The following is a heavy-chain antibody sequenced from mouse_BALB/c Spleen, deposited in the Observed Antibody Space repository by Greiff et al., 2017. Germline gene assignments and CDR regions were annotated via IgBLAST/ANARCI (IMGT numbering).Heavy chain of an antibody. D-gene: IGHD2-10*02. V-gene: IGHV1-9*01. CDR3: ARRGVWPRQVYYYAMDY. J-gene: IGHJ4*01. Sequence: QVQLQQSGAELMKPGASVKISCKATGYTFSSYWIEWVKQRPGHGLEWIGEILPGSGSTNYNEKFKGKATFTADTSSNTAYMQLSSLTSEDSAVYYCARRGVWPRQVYYYAMDYWGQGTSVTVSS. CDR2: ILPGSGST. CDR1: GYTFSSYW.